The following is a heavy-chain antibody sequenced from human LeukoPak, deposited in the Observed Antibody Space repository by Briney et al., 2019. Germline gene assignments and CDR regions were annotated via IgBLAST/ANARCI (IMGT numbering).Heavy chain of an antibody. CDR2: IYYSGST. CDR3: ARVRDGSGSYKFDY. CDR1: GGSISSYY. D-gene: IGHD3-10*01. J-gene: IGHJ4*02. Sequence: SETLSLTCTVSGGSISSYYWSWIRQPPGKGLEWIGYIYYSGSTNYNPSLRSRVTISVDTSKNQFSLKLSSVTAADTAVYYCARVRDGSGSYKFDYWGQRTLVTVSS. V-gene: IGHV4-59*01.